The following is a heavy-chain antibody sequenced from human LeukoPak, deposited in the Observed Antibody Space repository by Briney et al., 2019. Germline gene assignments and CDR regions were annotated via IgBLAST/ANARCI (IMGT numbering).Heavy chain of an antibody. Sequence: GGSLRLSCVASGFTFSSHAMYWVRQAPGKGLEWVASIDISGGSTYYEDSVQGRFTISRDNSKSTLYLEMNSLRVEDTALYYCANEVRPNDYWGQGTLVTVSS. D-gene: IGHD1-1*01. CDR1: GFTFSSHA. CDR3: ANEVRPNDY. V-gene: IGHV3-23*01. CDR2: IDISGGST. J-gene: IGHJ4*02.